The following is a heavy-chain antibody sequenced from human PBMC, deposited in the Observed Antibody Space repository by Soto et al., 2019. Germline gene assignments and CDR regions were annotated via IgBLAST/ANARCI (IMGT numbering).Heavy chain of an antibody. CDR2: ISYDGSNK. CDR1: GFTFSSYG. J-gene: IGHJ6*03. CDR3: AKSFGDYPYYYYYYMDV. V-gene: IGHV3-30*18. Sequence: PGGSLRLSCAASGFTFSSYGMHWVRQAPGKGLEWVAVISYDGSNKYYADSVKGRFTISRDNSKNTLYLQMNSLRAEDTAVYYCAKSFGDYPYYYYYYMDVWGKGTKVTVSS. D-gene: IGHD4-17*01.